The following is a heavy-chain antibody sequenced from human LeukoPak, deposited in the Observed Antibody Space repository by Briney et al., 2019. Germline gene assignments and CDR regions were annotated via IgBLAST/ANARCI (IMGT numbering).Heavy chain of an antibody. D-gene: IGHD1-14*01. J-gene: IGHJ4*02. V-gene: IGHV3-30*03. CDR1: GFTFSSYG. CDR2: ISYDGSNK. Sequence: PGRSLRLSCAASGFTFSSYGMHWVRQAPGKGLEWVAVISYDGSNKYYADSVKGRFTISRDNSKNTLYLQMNSLRAEDTAVYYCARDMSTGLNYFDYWGQGTLVTVSS. CDR3: ARDMSTGLNYFDY.